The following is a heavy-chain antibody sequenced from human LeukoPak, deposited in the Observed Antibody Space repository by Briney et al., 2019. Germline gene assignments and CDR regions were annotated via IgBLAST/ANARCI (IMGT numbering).Heavy chain of an antibody. CDR2: IIPIFGTA. CDR3: ARLDEYSSSSRYYGMDV. D-gene: IGHD6-6*01. J-gene: IGHJ6*02. V-gene: IGHV1-69*01. CDR1: GGTFSSYG. Sequence: ASVKVSCKASGGTFSSYGISWVRQAPGQGLEWMGGIIPIFGTANYAQKFQGRVTITADESTSTAYMELSSLRSEDTAVYYCARLDEYSSSSRYYGMDVWGQGTTVTVSS.